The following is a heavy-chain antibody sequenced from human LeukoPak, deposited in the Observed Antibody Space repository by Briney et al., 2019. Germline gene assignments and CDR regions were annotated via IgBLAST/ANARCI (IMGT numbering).Heavy chain of an antibody. CDR3: ARAIGGSYCRAFDY. Sequence: GRSLRLSCAASGFTFDDYAMHWVRQAPGKGLEWVSGISWNSGSIGYADSVKGRFTISRGNAKNSLYLQMNSLRAEDTAVYYCARAIGGSYCRAFDYWGQGTLVTVSS. J-gene: IGHJ4*02. V-gene: IGHV3-9*01. CDR1: GFTFDDYA. CDR2: ISWNSGSI. D-gene: IGHD1-26*01.